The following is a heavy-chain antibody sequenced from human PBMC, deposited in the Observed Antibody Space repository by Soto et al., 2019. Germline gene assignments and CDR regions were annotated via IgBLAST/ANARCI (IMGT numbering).Heavy chain of an antibody. CDR2: FDPEDGET. V-gene: IGHV1-24*01. CDR1: GYTLTELS. Sequence: QVQLVQSGAEVKKPGASVKVSCKVSGYTLTELSMHWVRQAPGKGLEWMGGFDPEDGETIYAQKFQGRVTMTEDTSTDTAYMELSSLRSEDTAVYYCATARSPRYCSGGSCYSVGLAHDYWGQGTLVTASS. J-gene: IGHJ4*02. D-gene: IGHD2-15*01. CDR3: ATARSPRYCSGGSCYSVGLAHDY.